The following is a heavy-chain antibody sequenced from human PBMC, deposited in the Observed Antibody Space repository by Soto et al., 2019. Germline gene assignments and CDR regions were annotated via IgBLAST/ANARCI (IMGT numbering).Heavy chain of an antibody. D-gene: IGHD3-22*01. CDR1: GGTFSSYA. Sequence: SVKVSCKASGGTFSSYAISWVRQAPGQGLEWMGGIIPIFGTANYAQKFQGRVTITADESTSTAYMELSSLRSEDTAVYYCAREVPYYDSSGNLDPWGQGTLVTVSS. CDR3: AREVPYYDSSGNLDP. J-gene: IGHJ5*02. CDR2: IIPIFGTA. V-gene: IGHV1-69*13.